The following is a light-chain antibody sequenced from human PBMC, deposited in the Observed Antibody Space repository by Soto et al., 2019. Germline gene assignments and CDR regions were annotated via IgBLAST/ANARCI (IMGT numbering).Light chain of an antibody. J-gene: IGLJ1*01. CDR3: QSYDSSLSGF. Sequence: QSALTQPPSVSGAPGQRVTISCTGSSSNIGAGYDVHWYQQLPGTAPKLLIYGNSNRPSGVPDRFSGSKSGTSASLAITGLQAEDEADYYCQSYDSSLSGFFGTGTKDTVL. CDR2: GNS. CDR1: SSNIGAGYD. V-gene: IGLV1-40*01.